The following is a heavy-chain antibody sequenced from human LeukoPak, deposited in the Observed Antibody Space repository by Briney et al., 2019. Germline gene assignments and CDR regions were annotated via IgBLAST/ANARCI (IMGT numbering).Heavy chain of an antibody. CDR2: MRSDGDIK. CDR3: AKDLPAAYFDY. J-gene: IGHJ4*02. CDR1: GFTFSNYG. V-gene: IGHV3-30*02. D-gene: IGHD2-2*01. Sequence: GGSLRLSCAASGFTFSNYGMHWVRQAPGKGLEWVAFMRSDGDIKYYADSVKGRFTISRDNSRTTLYLQMNSLRAEDTAVYHCAKDLPAAYFDYWGQGTLVTVSS.